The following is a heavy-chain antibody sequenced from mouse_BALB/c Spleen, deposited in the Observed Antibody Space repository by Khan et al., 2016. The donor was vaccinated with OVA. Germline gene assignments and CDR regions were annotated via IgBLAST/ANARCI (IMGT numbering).Heavy chain of an antibody. V-gene: IGHV2-3*01. CDR2: IWGDGST. CDR1: GFSLSNYG. J-gene: IGHJ4*01. CDR3: VRFSTAPRNYYTMDY. Sequence: VELVESGPGLVAPSQSLSITYTVSGFSLSNYGVNWVRQPPGKGLEWLGVIWGDGSTNYHSVLKSRLSISKDNSKNQVFLKLHSLQTDDTATYSCVRFSTAPRNYYTMDYWGQGTSVTVSS. D-gene: IGHD1-2*01.